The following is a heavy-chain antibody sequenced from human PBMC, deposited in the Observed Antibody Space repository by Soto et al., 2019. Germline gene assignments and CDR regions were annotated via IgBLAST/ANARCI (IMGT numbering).Heavy chain of an antibody. CDR2: ISYDGSNK. Sequence: PGGSLRLSCASSGFTFSSYAMHWVRQAPGKGLEWVAVISYDGSNKYYADSVKGRFTISRDNSKNTLYLQMNSLRAEDTAVYYCARDKDFYILDFDYWGQGTLVTVSS. CDR3: ARDKDFYILDFDY. V-gene: IGHV3-30-3*01. J-gene: IGHJ4*02. CDR1: GFTFSSYA.